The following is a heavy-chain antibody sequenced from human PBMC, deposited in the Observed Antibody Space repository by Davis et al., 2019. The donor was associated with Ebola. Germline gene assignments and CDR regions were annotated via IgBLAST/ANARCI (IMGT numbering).Heavy chain of an antibody. CDR3: AKDTSNIWFDI. V-gene: IGHV3-23*01. Sequence: GESLKISCAASGFTFYNYAMSWVRQAPGKGLEWVSTLGTSADTYYADSVKGRFTISRDNSKNTLYLQMNGLRVEDTAIYYCAKDTSNIWFDIWGQGTMVTVSS. J-gene: IGHJ3*02. CDR2: LGTSADT. D-gene: IGHD1-26*01. CDR1: GFTFYNYA.